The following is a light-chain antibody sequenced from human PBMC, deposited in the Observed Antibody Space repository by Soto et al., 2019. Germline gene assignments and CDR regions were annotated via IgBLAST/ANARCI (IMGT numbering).Light chain of an antibody. CDR3: QQSYSTLYT. CDR1: QSISYF. V-gene: IGKV1-39*01. CDR2: AAS. J-gene: IGKJ2*01. Sequence: DIQMTQSPSSLSASVGDRVTITCRASQSISYFLNWYQQKPGKAPKLLIYAASSLQSGVPSRFSGSGSGTDFTLTISSLQPEDFAIYYCQQSYSTLYTFGQGTKLEMK.